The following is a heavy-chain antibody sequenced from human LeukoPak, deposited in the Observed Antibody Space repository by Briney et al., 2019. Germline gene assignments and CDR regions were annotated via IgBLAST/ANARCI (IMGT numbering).Heavy chain of an antibody. J-gene: IGHJ4*02. CDR3: ARVAYSSTWYIDY. V-gene: IGHV3-74*01. CDR1: GFTFSSYC. D-gene: IGHD6-13*01. CDR2: INSDGSST. Sequence: PGGSLSLLCAASGFTFSSYCVTWVRQVPGRGLVWVSRINSDGSSTTYADSVKGRFTISRDNAKNTMYLQMNSLRGEDTAVYYCARVAYSSTWYIDYWGQGTLVTVSS.